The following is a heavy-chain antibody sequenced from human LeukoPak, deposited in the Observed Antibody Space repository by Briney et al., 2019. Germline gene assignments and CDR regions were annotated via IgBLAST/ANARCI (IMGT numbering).Heavy chain of an antibody. Sequence: ASVKVSCKTSGYTFTGYYMHWVRQAPGQGLEWMGLINPNSGGTNYAQKFQGRVTMTRDTSISTAYMELSRLRSDDTAVYYCAREPYCSSTSCWFDPWAREPWSPSPQ. D-gene: IGHD2-2*01. CDR3: AREPYCSSTSCWFDP. J-gene: IGHJ5*02. CDR2: INPNSGGT. V-gene: IGHV1-2*02. CDR1: GYTFTGYY.